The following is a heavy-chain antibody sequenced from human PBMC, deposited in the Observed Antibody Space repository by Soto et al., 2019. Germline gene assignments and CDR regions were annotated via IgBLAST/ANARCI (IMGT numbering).Heavy chain of an antibody. CDR3: AGGFVLGRVAMLKIGWFDP. J-gene: IGHJ5*02. D-gene: IGHD2-2*01. V-gene: IGHV4-59*01. CDR2: IYYSGST. CDR1: GGSISSYY. Sequence: SETLSLTCTVSGGSISSYYWSWIRQPPGKGLEWIGYIYYSGSTNYNPSLKSRVTISVDTSKNQFSLKLSSVTAADTAVYYCAGGFVLGRVAMLKIGWFDPWGQGTLVTVSS.